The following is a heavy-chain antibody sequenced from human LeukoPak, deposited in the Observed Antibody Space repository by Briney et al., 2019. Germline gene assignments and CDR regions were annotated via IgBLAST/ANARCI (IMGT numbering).Heavy chain of an antibody. V-gene: IGHV1-2*02. Sequence: ASAKVSCKASGYTFTGYYMHWVRQAPGQGLEWMGWINPNSGGTNYAQKFQGRVTMTRDTSISTAYMELSRLRSDDTAVYYCARGARAILRFLEWLLFWGQGTLVTVSS. J-gene: IGHJ4*02. D-gene: IGHD3-3*01. CDR3: ARGARAILRFLEWLLF. CDR1: GYTFTGYY. CDR2: INPNSGGT.